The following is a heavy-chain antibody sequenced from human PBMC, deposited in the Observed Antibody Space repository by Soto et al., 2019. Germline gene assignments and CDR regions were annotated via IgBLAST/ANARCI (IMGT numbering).Heavy chain of an antibody. CDR2: IFYSGDT. V-gene: IGHV4-30-4*01. D-gene: IGHD1-7*01. CDR1: GASVNTGDYY. CDR3: VGTGTTDDF. Sequence: VQLQGSGPGLLKPSQTLSLTCTVSGASVNTGDYYWSYIRQPPGNGLEWLGYIFYSGDTYYNPSFKSRATILLNTIRNKFSLTLTSVTDADSALYYCVGTGTTDDFWGQGTLVTVSS. J-gene: IGHJ1*01.